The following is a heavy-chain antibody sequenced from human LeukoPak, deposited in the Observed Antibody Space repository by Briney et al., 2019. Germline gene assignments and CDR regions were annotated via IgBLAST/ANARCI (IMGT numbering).Heavy chain of an antibody. Sequence: GRSLRLSCAASGFTFSSYAMHWVRQAPGKGLEWVAVISYDGSNKYYADSAKGRFTISRDNSKNTLYLQMNSLRAEDTAVYYCARDRNHYYGSGSYWPRSIFHYNWFDPWGQGTLVTVSS. CDR3: ARDRNHYYGSGSYWPRSIFHYNWFDP. V-gene: IGHV3-30-3*01. D-gene: IGHD3-10*01. CDR1: GFTFSSYA. CDR2: ISYDGSNK. J-gene: IGHJ5*02.